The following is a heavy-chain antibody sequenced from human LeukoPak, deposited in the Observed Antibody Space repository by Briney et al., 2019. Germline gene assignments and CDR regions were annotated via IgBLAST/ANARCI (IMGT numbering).Heavy chain of an antibody. CDR2: IKQDGSEK. J-gene: IGHJ4*02. CDR3: ARRLRDYVLDY. CDR1: GFTFSSYA. V-gene: IGHV3-7*01. D-gene: IGHD4-17*01. Sequence: GGSLRLSCAASGFTFSSYAMHWVRQAPGKGLEWVANIKQDGSEKYYVDSVKGRFTISRDNAKNSLYLQMNSLRAEDTAVYYCARRLRDYVLDYWGQGTLVTVSS.